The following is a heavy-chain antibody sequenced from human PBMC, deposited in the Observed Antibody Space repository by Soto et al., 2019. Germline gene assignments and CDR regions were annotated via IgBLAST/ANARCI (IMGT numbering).Heavy chain of an antibody. D-gene: IGHD6-13*01. J-gene: IGHJ6*02. CDR3: ARDYSSSWYYYCGMDV. CDR2: INPNSGGT. CDR1: GYTFTGYY. Sequence: ASVKVSCKASGYTFTGYYMHWVRQAPGQGLEWMGWINPNSGGTNYAQKFQGRVTMTRDTSISTAYMELSRLRSDDTAVYYCARDYSSSWYYYCGMDVWGQGTTVTVSS. V-gene: IGHV1-2*02.